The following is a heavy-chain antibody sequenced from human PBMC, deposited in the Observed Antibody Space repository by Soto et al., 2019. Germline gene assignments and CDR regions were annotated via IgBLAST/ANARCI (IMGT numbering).Heavy chain of an antibody. J-gene: IGHJ4*02. CDR2: IKSETAGGAT. D-gene: IGHD3-22*01. CDR3: AKAYYDSSGYDF. V-gene: IGHV3-15*01. Sequence: GGSLRLSCAASGFTFINAWMAWVRQAPGKGLEWIGRIKSETAGGATHYAAPVKGRFTISRDDSKNKLYLQMNSLKTEDTAVYYCAKAYYDSSGYDFWGQGPLVTVSS. CDR1: GFTFINAW.